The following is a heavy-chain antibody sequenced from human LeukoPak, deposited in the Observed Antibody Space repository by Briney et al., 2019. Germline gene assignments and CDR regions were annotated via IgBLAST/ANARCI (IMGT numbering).Heavy chain of an antibody. CDR1: GFTFSSYG. V-gene: IGHV3-30*02. J-gene: IGHJ5*02. D-gene: IGHD2-8*01. CDR3: ARDLPDVDARPNWFDP. Sequence: GGSLRLSCAASGFTFSSYGMHWVRQAPGKGLEWVAFIRYDGSNKYYADSVKGRFTISRDNSKNTLYLQMNSLRAEDTAVYYCARDLPDVDARPNWFDPWGQGTLVTVSS. CDR2: IRYDGSNK.